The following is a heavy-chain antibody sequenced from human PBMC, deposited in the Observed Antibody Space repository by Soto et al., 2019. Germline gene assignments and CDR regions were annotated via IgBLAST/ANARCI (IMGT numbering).Heavy chain of an antibody. CDR1: GDSVSSNSAA. Sequence: SQTLSLACAISGDSVSSNSAAWNWFRQSPSRGLEWLGRTYYRSKWYNDYAVSVKSRITINPDTSKNQFSLQLNSVTPEDTAVYYCARDRTMIAYDAFDIWGQGTMVTVSS. J-gene: IGHJ3*02. V-gene: IGHV6-1*01. CDR3: ARDRTMIAYDAFDI. D-gene: IGHD3-22*01. CDR2: TYYRSKWYN.